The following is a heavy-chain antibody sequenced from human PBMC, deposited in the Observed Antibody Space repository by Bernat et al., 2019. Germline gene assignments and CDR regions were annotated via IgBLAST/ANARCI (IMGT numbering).Heavy chain of an antibody. V-gene: IGHV1-18*01. CDR3: ARDHQWLAFTGMDV. J-gene: IGHJ6*02. Sequence: QVQLVQSGPEVKKPGASVKVSCKASGYTFIHYDITWVRQAPGQGLEWVGRISAHNGNTNYGQKVQGRVTMTTDTATSTAYMELRSLRSNDTAVYYCARDHQWLAFTGMDVWGQGTTVSVSS. CDR1: GYTFIHYD. D-gene: IGHD6-19*01. CDR2: ISAHNGNT.